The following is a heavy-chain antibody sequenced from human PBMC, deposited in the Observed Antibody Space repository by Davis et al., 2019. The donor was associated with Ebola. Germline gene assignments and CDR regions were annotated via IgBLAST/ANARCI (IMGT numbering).Heavy chain of an antibody. Sequence: AASVKVSCKASEGTFSSYAISWVRQAPGQGLEWMGGIIPIFGTANYAQKFQGRVTITADESTSTAYMELSSLRSEDTAVYYCAREVSWYGDYGWFDPWGQGTLVTVSS. CDR2: IIPIFGTA. V-gene: IGHV1-69*13. J-gene: IGHJ5*02. D-gene: IGHD4-17*01. CDR1: EGTFSSYA. CDR3: AREVSWYGDYGWFDP.